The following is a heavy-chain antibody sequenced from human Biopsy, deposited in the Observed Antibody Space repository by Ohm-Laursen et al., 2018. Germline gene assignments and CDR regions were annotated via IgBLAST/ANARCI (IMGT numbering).Heavy chain of an antibody. Sequence: RLSCAASGFTYTTFAISWVRQAPGKGPEWVSTISANGATSYYADSVKGRFTISRDDSKNTLYLQMNSVRADDTAIYYCAKGGSITIFGVVINNCFDPWGQGTRVTVSS. D-gene: IGHD3-3*01. V-gene: IGHV3-23*01. CDR1: GFTYTTFA. CDR2: ISANGATS. J-gene: IGHJ5*02. CDR3: AKGGSITIFGVVINNCFDP.